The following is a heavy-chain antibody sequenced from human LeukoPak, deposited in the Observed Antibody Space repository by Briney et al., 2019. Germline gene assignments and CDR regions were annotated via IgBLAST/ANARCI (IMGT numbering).Heavy chain of an antibody. V-gene: IGHV4-39*01. CDR1: GGSISSSSYY. J-gene: IGHJ4*02. D-gene: IGHD3-10*01. CDR3: ARLCSTYYGSGSYFDY. Sequence: PSETLSLTCTVSGGSISSSSYYWGWIRQPPGKGLEWIGSIYYSGSTYYNPSLKSRVTISVDTSKNQFSLKLSSVTAADTAVYYCARLCSTYYGSGSYFDYWGQGTLVTVSS. CDR2: IYYSGST.